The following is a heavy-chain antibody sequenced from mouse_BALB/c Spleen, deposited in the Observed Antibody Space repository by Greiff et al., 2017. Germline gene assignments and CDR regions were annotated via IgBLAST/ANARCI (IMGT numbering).Heavy chain of an antibody. V-gene: IGHV5-4*02. Sequence: EVQRVESGGGLVKPGGSLKLSCAASGFTFSDYYMYWVRQTPEKRLEWVATISDGGSYTYYPDSVKGRFTISRDNAKNNLYLQMSSLKSEDTAMYYCARDRDYGSSFAWFAYWGQGTLVTVSA. CDR1: GFTFSDYY. CDR3: ARDRDYGSSFAWFAY. D-gene: IGHD1-1*01. J-gene: IGHJ3*01. CDR2: ISDGGSYT.